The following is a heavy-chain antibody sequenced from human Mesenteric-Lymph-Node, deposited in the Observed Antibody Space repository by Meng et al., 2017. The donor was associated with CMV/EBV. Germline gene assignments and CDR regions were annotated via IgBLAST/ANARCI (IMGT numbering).Heavy chain of an antibody. CDR2: IFYTGST. J-gene: IGHJ4*02. D-gene: IGHD2-15*01. CDR1: GGSISSTSYY. V-gene: IGHV4-39*01. Sequence: VSGGSISSTSYYWGWVRQPPGKGLEWIGSIFYTGSTYYNPSLKSRVTISVDTSRNQFSLRLSSVTAADTAVYYCAQVVVAATQLPFHWGQGTPVTVSS. CDR3: AQVVVAATQLPFH.